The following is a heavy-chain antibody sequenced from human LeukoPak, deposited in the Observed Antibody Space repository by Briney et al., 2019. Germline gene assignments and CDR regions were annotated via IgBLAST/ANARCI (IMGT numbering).Heavy chain of an antibody. CDR1: GFTFSSYW. CDR3: ARWGDTTVTTLDY. J-gene: IGHJ4*02. Sequence: GGSLRLSCAASGFTFSSYWMHWVRQAPGKGLVWVSRINSDGSSTSYADSVKGRFTISRDNAKNTLYPKMNNLRAEDTAVYYCARWGDTTVTTLDYWGQGTLVTVSS. V-gene: IGHV3-74*01. CDR2: INSDGSST. D-gene: IGHD4-17*01.